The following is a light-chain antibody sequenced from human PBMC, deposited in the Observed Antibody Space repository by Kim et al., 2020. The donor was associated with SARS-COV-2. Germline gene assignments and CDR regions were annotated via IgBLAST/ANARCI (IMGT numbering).Light chain of an antibody. CDR2: YEI. CDR1: NIGSKS. V-gene: IGLV3-21*01. Sequence: SSELTQSPSVSGAPGKTARITCGGNNIGSKSVQGYQQKPRQAPLLVIYYEINRHSGIPERFSGSTSGNTATLTISRVETGDDADYYCQLWESSSDHWVFGGGTKLTVL. CDR3: QLWESSSDHWV. J-gene: IGLJ3*02.